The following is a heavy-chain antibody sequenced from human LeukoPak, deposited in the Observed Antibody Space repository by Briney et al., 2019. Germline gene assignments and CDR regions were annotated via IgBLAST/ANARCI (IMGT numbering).Heavy chain of an antibody. CDR1: GYTFTTYA. V-gene: IGHV7-4-1*02. CDR3: ARERGLAAAGTRGFDP. CDR2: INTNTGNP. D-gene: IGHD6-13*01. Sequence: ASVKISCKASGYTFTTYAMNWVRQAPGQGLEWMGWINTNTGNPTYAQDFTGRFVFSLDTSVSTAYLQISSLKAEDTAVYYCARERGLAAAGTRGFDPWGQGTLVTVSS. J-gene: IGHJ5*02.